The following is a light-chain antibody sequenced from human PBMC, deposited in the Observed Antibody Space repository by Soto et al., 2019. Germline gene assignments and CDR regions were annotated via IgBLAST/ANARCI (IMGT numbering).Light chain of an antibody. CDR2: DAS. Sequence: EIVKTQSPVTLSVTPGERATLSCRASQSVSSNLAWYQQKPGQAPRLLIYDASTRAAGIPARFSGSGSGTEFTLTISSLQSEDFAVYYCQQYNNWPRTFGQGTNVEIQ. CDR1: QSVSSN. J-gene: IGKJ1*01. CDR3: QQYNNWPRT. V-gene: IGKV3-15*01.